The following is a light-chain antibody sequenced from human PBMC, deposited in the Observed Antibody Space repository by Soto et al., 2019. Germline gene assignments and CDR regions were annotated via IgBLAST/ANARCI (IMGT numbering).Light chain of an antibody. CDR3: SSYAGSNHVV. CDR2: EVS. J-gene: IGLJ2*01. Sequence: QSALTQPPSASGSPGQSVTISCTGTSSDGGGYNYVSWYQQHPGKAPKLMIYEVSKRPSGVPDRFSGSKSGNTASLTVSGLQAEDEAEYYCSSYAGSNHVVFGGGTKLTVL. V-gene: IGLV2-8*01. CDR1: SSDGGGYNY.